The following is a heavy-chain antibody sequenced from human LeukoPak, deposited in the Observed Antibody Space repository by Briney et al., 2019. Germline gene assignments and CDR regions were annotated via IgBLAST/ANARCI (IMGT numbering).Heavy chain of an antibody. CDR3: ARVSDGSGSYLDY. Sequence: GGSLRLSCAASGFTVSDYYMSWIRQAPGEGLEWVSYISSSGSTIYYADSVKGRFTTYRDNAKNSLYLQMNSLRAEDTAVYYCARVSDGSGSYLDYWGQGTLVTVSS. D-gene: IGHD3-10*01. CDR1: GFTVSDYY. J-gene: IGHJ4*02. CDR2: ISSSGSTI. V-gene: IGHV3-11*01.